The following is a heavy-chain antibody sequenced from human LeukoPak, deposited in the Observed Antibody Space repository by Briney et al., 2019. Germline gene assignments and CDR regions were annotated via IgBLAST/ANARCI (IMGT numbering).Heavy chain of an antibody. CDR1: GFTFSSYA. CDR3: ARDTPYFDWLQNDY. V-gene: IGHV3-30-3*01. D-gene: IGHD3-9*01. CDR2: ISYDGSNK. Sequence: GGSLRLSCAASGFTFSSYAMHWVRQAPGKGLEWVAVISYDGSNKYYADSVKGRFTISRDNAKNSLYLQMNSLRAEDTAVYYCARDTPYFDWLQNDYWGQGTLVTVSS. J-gene: IGHJ4*02.